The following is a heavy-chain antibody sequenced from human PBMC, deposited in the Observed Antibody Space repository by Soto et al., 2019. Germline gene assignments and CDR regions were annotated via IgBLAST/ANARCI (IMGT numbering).Heavy chain of an antibody. CDR1: GGSISSSSYY. J-gene: IGHJ6*02. Sequence: SETLSLTCTVSGGSISSSSYYWGWIRQPPGKGLEWIGSIYYSGSTYYNPPLKSRVTISVDTSKNQFSLKLSSVTAADTAVYYCARQVGLVSGYYYGMDVWGQGTTVTVSS. D-gene: IGHD6-19*01. V-gene: IGHV4-39*01. CDR3: ARQVGLVSGYYYGMDV. CDR2: IYYSGST.